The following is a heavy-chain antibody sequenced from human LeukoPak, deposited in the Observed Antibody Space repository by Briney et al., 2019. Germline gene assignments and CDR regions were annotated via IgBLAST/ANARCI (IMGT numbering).Heavy chain of an antibody. Sequence: GGSLRLSCTASGVTFGDYAMSWVRQAPGKGLEWVGFIRSKAYGGTAEYAASVKGRFTISRDDSKSIAYLQMNSLKTEDTAVYYCTRVRVGATTSFDYWGQGTLVTVSS. CDR2: IRSKAYGGTA. CDR1: GVTFGDYA. CDR3: TRVRVGATTSFDY. V-gene: IGHV3-49*04. D-gene: IGHD1-26*01. J-gene: IGHJ4*02.